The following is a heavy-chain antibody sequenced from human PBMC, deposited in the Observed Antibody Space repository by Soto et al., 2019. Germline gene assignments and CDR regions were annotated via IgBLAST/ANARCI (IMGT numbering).Heavy chain of an antibody. V-gene: IGHV3-7*03. CDR2: IKQDGSEK. J-gene: IGHJ3*02. D-gene: IGHD3-22*01. CDR1: GFTFSSYW. Sequence: GGSLRLSCAASGFTFSSYWMSCVRQAPGKGLEWLANIKQDGSEKYYVDSVKGRFTISRDNAKNSLYLQMNSLRAEDTAVYYCARCVATYYYDSSLGTTAFDIWGQGTMVTVSS. CDR3: ARCVATYYYDSSLGTTAFDI.